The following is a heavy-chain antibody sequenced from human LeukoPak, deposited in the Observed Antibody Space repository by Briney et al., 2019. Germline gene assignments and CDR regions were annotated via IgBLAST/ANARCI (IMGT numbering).Heavy chain of an antibody. CDR3: ARVESTYGSGSYYVTD. Sequence: PGGSLRLSCAASGFTFSSYSMNWVRQAPGKGLEWVSYISSSSSTIYYADSVKGRFTISRDNTKNSLYLQMNSLRAEDTAVYYCARVESTYGSGSYYVTDWGQGTLVTVSS. D-gene: IGHD3-10*01. CDR1: GFTFSSYS. CDR2: ISSSSSTI. V-gene: IGHV3-48*04. J-gene: IGHJ4*02.